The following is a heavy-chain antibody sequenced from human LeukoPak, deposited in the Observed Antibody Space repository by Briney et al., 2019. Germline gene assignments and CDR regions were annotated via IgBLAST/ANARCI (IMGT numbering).Heavy chain of an antibody. Sequence: GGSLRLSCAASGFTFSSYWMSWVRQAPGKGLEWVANIKQDGSEKYYVDSVKGRFTISRDNAKSSLYLQMNSLRAEDTAVYYCAREGYYDSSGYDPFDPWGQGTLVTVSS. CDR1: GFTFSSYW. J-gene: IGHJ5*02. V-gene: IGHV3-7*01. D-gene: IGHD3-22*01. CDR2: IKQDGSEK. CDR3: AREGYYDSSGYDPFDP.